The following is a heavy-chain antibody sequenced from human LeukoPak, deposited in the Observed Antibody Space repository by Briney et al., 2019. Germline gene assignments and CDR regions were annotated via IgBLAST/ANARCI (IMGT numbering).Heavy chain of an antibody. CDR3: VNRGVVWDFQF. J-gene: IGHJ1*01. CDR2: ISDSGGST. CDR1: GFTFSSFT. Sequence: GGTLRLSCAASGFTFSSFTMAWVRQAPGKGLEWVSGISDSGGSTFYADSVKGRFTISRDNSKSMLYLQMNSLRAEDTAVYYCVNRGVVWDFQFWGQGTLVTVSS. V-gene: IGHV3-23*01. D-gene: IGHD2-21*01.